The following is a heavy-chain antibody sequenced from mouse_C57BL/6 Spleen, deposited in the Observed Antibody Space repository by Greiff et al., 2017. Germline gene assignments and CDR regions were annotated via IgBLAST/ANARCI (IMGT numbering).Heavy chain of an antibody. CDR1: GYAFSSYW. CDR3: ARSYYGSYWYFDV. V-gene: IGHV1-80*01. CDR2: LYPGDGDT. D-gene: IGHD1-1*01. Sequence: QVQLQQSGAELVKPGASVKISCKASGYAFSSYWMNWVKQRPGKGLEWIGQLYPGDGDTNYNGKFKGKATLTADKSSSTAYMQLSSLTSEDSAVYFCARSYYGSYWYFDVWGTGTTVTVSS. J-gene: IGHJ1*03.